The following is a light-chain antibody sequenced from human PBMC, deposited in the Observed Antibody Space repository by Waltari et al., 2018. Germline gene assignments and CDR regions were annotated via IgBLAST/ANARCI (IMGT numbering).Light chain of an antibody. CDR3: QQYLTLPYS. J-gene: IGKJ2*03. Sequence: ELTQSPDSLPVTLGERATINCKSNQSVLYRSNYKNYLAWFQQKPGQPPKLLIRWASTRESGVPDRFSGSGSDTDFTLTISSLQAEDVAVYYCQQYLTLPYSFGQGTKLEIK. CDR2: WAS. CDR1: QSVLYRSNYKNY. V-gene: IGKV4-1*01.